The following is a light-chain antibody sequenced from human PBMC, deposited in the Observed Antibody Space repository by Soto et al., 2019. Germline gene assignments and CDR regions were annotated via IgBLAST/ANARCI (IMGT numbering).Light chain of an antibody. CDR3: QQHYSTPLT. CDR2: WAS. Sequence: DSVMTQSPDALAVSLGDRATINCKSSQGVLYSSNNKSYLAWYQHKPGQPPKLLIYWASTRESGVPERFSGSGSGTDFTLTISSLQAEDVAVYYCQQHYSTPLTFGGGTKVDIK. CDR1: QGVLYSSNNKSY. J-gene: IGKJ4*01. V-gene: IGKV4-1*01.